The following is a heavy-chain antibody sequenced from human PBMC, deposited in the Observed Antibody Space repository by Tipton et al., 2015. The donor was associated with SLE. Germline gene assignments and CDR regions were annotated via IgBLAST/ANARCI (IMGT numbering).Heavy chain of an antibody. D-gene: IGHD3-3*01. Sequence: SLRLSCAASGFTFSNYWMHWVRQAPGKGLEWVSAISGSGGYTYYADSVKGRFTVSRDNSKNTVYLQMNSLRAEDTAVYYCAKGAKYDFWSGYSYWGQGTLVTVSS. CDR3: AKGAKYDFWSGYSY. J-gene: IGHJ4*02. CDR2: ISGSGGYT. CDR1: GFTFSNYW. V-gene: IGHV3-23*01.